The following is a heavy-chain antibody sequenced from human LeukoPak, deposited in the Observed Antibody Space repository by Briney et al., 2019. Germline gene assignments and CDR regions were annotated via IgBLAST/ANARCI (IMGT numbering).Heavy chain of an antibody. V-gene: IGHV4-59*01. D-gene: IGHD2-2*01. CDR3: ARGSPYCSSTSCYGGYFDY. J-gene: IGHJ4*02. CDR2: IYYSGST. CDR1: GGSISSYY. Sequence: SETLSLTCTVSGGSISSYYWSWIRQPPGKGLEWIGYIYYSGSTNYNPSLKSRVTISVDTSTSTVYMELSSLRSEDTAVYYCARGSPYCSSTSCYGGYFDYWGQGTLVTVSS.